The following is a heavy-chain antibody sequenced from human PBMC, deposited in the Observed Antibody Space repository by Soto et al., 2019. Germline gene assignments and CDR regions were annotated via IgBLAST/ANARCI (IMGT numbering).Heavy chain of an antibody. CDR2: IKSKTDGGTT. J-gene: IGHJ4*02. Sequence: GGSLRLSCAASGFTFSSYGMHWVRQAPGKGLEWVGRIKSKTDGGTTDYAAPVKGRFTISRDDSKNTLYLQMNSLKTEDTAVYYCTVLATYYYDSSGYYNFDYWGQGTLVTVSS. V-gene: IGHV3-15*01. D-gene: IGHD3-22*01. CDR3: TVLATYYYDSSGYYNFDY. CDR1: GFTFSSYG.